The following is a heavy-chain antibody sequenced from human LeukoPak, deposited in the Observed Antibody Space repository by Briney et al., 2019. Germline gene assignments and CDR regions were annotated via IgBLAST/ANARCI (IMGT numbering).Heavy chain of an antibody. Sequence: SETLSLTCTVSGGSISSSSYYWGWIRQPPGKGLEWIGSIYYSGSTYYNPSLKSRVTISVDTSKNQFSLKLSSVTAADTAVYYCARLARVTRARYYFDYWGQGTLVTVSS. CDR2: IYYSGST. J-gene: IGHJ4*02. CDR3: ARLARVTRARYYFDY. CDR1: GGSISSSSYY. V-gene: IGHV4-39*01.